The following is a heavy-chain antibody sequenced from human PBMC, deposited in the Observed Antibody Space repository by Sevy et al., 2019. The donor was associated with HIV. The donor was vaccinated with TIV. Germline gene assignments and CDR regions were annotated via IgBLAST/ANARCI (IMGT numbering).Heavy chain of an antibody. D-gene: IGHD6-13*01. J-gene: IGHJ6*02. CDR1: GYTLTELS. CDR2: FDPEDGET. Sequence: ASVKVSCKVSGYTLTELSMHWVRQAPGKGLEWMGGFDPEDGETIYAQKFQGRVTMTEDTSTDTAYMELSSLRSEDTAAYYCATDRRYSSSWYPYGMDVWGQGTTVTVSS. V-gene: IGHV1-24*01. CDR3: ATDRRYSSSWYPYGMDV.